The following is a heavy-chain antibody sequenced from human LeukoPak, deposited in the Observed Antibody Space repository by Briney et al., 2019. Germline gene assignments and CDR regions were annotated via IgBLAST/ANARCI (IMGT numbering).Heavy chain of an antibody. D-gene: IGHD2-8*01. J-gene: IGHJ4*02. CDR3: AREGIVLMVYHFDY. CDR2: ISSSSYI. CDR1: GFTFSSYT. Sequence: PGGSLRLSCAASGFTFSSYTMNWVRQAPGKGLEWVSSISSSSYISYADSVKGRFTISRDNAKNSLSLQMNSLRAEDTAVYYCAREGIVLMVYHFDYWGQGTLVTVSS. V-gene: IGHV3-21*01.